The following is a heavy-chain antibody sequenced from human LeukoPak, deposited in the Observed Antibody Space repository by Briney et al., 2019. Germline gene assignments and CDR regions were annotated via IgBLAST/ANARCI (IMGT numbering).Heavy chain of an antibody. CDR3: ARGAAARPGNYFDY. CDR2: IYGGGST. V-gene: IGHV3-66*01. J-gene: IGHJ4*02. D-gene: IGHD6-6*01. Sequence: GGSLRLSCAASGFTVSSNYMSWVRQAPGKGLEWVSVIYGGGSTYCADSVKGRFTISRDNSKNTLSLQMNSLRAEDTAVYYCARGAAARPGNYFDYWGQGTLVTVSS. CDR1: GFTVSSNY.